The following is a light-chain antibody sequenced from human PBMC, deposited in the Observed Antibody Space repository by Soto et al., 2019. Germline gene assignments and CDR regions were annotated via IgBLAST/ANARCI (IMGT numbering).Light chain of an antibody. CDR1: QSVGSY. CDR3: QQRSNWL. J-gene: IGKJ3*01. CDR2: DAS. Sequence: EIVLIQSPATLSLSPGERATLSCRASQSVGSYLAWYQHKPGQAPRLLISDASNRATGIPARFSGSGSETDFTLTISSLEPEDSAVYYCQQRSNWLFGPGTKVDIK. V-gene: IGKV3-11*01.